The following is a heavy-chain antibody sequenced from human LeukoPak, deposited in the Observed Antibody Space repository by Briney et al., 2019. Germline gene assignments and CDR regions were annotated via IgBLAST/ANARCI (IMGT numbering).Heavy chain of an antibody. CDR3: ARMYTKHLNGFDP. D-gene: IGHD1-1*01. CDR1: GGSFSGYY. J-gene: IGHJ5*02. CDR2: INHSGST. V-gene: IGHV4-34*01. Sequence: PSETLSLTCAVYGGSFSGYYWSWIRQPPGKGLEWIGEINHSGSTNYNPSLKSRVTISVDTSKNQFSLKLSSVTAADTAVYYCARMYTKHLNGFDPWGQGTLVTVSS.